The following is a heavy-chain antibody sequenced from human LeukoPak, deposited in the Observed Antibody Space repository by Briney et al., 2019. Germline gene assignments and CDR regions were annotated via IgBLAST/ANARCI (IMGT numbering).Heavy chain of an antibody. D-gene: IGHD1-1*01. CDR3: TTGFRGDGQTDDAFDI. CDR2: IWPGDSNS. V-gene: IGHV5-51*01. Sequence: GESLQISCKASGYSFGDYYLGWVRQTPGKGLEWMGIIWPGDSNSRYSPSFQGRVTFSADKSINSAFLHWSSLRASDTAMYYCTTGFRGDGQTDDAFDIWGQGTMVIVSS. J-gene: IGHJ3*02. CDR1: GYSFGDYY.